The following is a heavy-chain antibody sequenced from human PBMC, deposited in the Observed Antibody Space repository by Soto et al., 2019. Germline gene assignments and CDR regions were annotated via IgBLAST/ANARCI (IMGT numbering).Heavy chain of an antibody. V-gene: IGHV3-9*01. J-gene: IGHJ3*02. CDR1: GFTFDDYA. CDR3: AKDMAYYYDSSGYYSDAFDI. CDR2: ISWNSGSI. Sequence: PGGSLRLSCAASGFTFDDYAMHWVRQAPGKGLEWVSGISWNSGSIGYADSVKGRFTISRDNAKNSLYLQMNSLRAEDTALYYCAKDMAYYYDSSGYYSDAFDIWGQGTMVTVSS. D-gene: IGHD3-22*01.